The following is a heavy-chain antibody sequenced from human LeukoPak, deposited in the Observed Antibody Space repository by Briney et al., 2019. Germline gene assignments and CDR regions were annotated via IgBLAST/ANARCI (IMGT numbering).Heavy chain of an antibody. CDR1: GFTFSSYS. J-gene: IGHJ4*02. V-gene: IGHV3-48*01. Sequence: QPGGSLRLSCAASGFTFSSYSMNWVRQAPGKGLEWVSYISSSSSTIYYADSVKGRFTISRDNAKNSLYLQMNSLRAEDTAVYYCARNRYGDYADYWGQGTLVTVSS. CDR2: ISSSSSTI. D-gene: IGHD4-17*01. CDR3: ARNRYGDYADY.